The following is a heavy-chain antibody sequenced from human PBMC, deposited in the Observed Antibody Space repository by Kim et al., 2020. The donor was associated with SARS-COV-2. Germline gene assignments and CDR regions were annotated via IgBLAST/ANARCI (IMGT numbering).Heavy chain of an antibody. J-gene: IGHJ4*02. CDR1: GFTFSSYD. V-gene: IGHV3-13*04. D-gene: IGHD3-22*01. CDR2: IGTAGDT. Sequence: GGSLRLSCAASGFTFSSYDMHWVRQATGKGLEWVSAIGTAGDTYYPGSVKGRFTISRENAKNSLYLQMNSLRAGDTAVYYCARGDFYYDSSGYYGLDYWGQGTLVTVSS. CDR3: ARGDFYYDSSGYYGLDY.